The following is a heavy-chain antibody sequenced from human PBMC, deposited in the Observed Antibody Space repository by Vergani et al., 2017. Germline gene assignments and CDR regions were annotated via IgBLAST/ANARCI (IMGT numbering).Heavy chain of an antibody. V-gene: IGHV1-46*03. CDR1: GYTFSNYY. Sequence: QVQVVQSGAEVKKSGASVKVSCKPSGYTFSNYYMHWVRQAPGQGLEWMGIINPSGGHTNYAQKFQGRVTMTRDTSTSTVYMELSSLRSEDTAIYYCARGDYGILTCYQYWGQGTLVTVSA. CDR3: ARGDYGILTCYQY. D-gene: IGHD3-9*01. J-gene: IGHJ4*02. CDR2: INPSGGHT.